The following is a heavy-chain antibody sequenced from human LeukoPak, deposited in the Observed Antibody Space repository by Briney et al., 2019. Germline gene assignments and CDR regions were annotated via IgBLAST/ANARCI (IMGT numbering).Heavy chain of an antibody. Sequence: ASVKVSCKASGFTFSSYGISWVRQATGQGLEWMGWISSSSGNTNYAQKFQGRVTMTTDKSTSTAYMELRSLRSDDTAVYYCAREHPHFGELWNDYWGQGTPVTVSS. CDR1: GFTFSSYG. CDR3: AREHPHFGELWNDY. V-gene: IGHV1-18*01. J-gene: IGHJ4*02. D-gene: IGHD3-10*01. CDR2: ISSSSGNT.